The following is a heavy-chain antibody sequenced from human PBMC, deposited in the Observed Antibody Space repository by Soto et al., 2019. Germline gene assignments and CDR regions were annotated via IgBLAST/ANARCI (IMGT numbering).Heavy chain of an antibody. CDR3: TSAGQYCTSTTCKAY. D-gene: IGHD2-2*01. CDR1: GFGFTNSW. J-gene: IGHJ4*02. Sequence: EVQVVEFGGGLVKPGGSLRLSCAASGFGFTNSWMNWVRQAPGKGLEWVGRIKSKNDGGTTDYAAPVQGRFTISREESKTTIYLQTNSLKTEDTAVYYCTSAGQYCTSTTCKAYWGQGTPVTVSS. V-gene: IGHV3-15*07. CDR2: IKSKNDGGTT.